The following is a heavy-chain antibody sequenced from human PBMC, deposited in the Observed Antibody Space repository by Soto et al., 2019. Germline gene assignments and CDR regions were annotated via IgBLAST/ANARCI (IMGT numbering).Heavy chain of an antibody. D-gene: IGHD2-2*01. CDR1: GGSISDDSY. V-gene: IGHV4-30-4*01. CDR2: IYHTVNT. Sequence: SETLSLTCTVPGGSISDDSYWSWIRQTPGKGLEWIGYIYHTVNTYYNPSLRSRVSISVDKSKSQFSMKLISVTAADTAVYFCARDEYQLLPSVSWFDSLGQGTLVTFSS. J-gene: IGHJ5*01. CDR3: ARDEYQLLPSVSWFDS.